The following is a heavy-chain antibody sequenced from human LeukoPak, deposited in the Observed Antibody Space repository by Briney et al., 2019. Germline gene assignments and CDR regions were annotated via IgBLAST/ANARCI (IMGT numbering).Heavy chain of an antibody. CDR3: ARGGSSGCLDY. CDR2: IKTDGSDT. CDR1: GFTFSSYW. D-gene: IGHD6-19*01. Sequence: GESLRLSCAASGFTFSSYWMHWVRQAPGKGLVWVSRIKTDGSDTSYADSVKGRFTISRDNAKNTLYLQMNSMSAEDTAVYYCARGGSSGCLDYWGQGTLVTVSS. V-gene: IGHV3-74*01. J-gene: IGHJ4*02.